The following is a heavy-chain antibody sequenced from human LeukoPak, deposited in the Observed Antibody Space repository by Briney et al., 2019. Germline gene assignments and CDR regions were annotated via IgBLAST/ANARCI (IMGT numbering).Heavy chain of an antibody. J-gene: IGHJ4*02. CDR3: ARGEYDFWSNYHLGYFDY. CDR2: INPNSGGT. CDR1: GYTFTGYY. Sequence: GASVKVSCKASGYTFTGYYMHWVRQAPGQGLEWMGWINPNSGGTNYAQKFQGRVTMTRDTSISTAYMELSRLRSDDTAVYYCARGEYDFWSNYHLGYFDYWGQGTLVTVSS. V-gene: IGHV1-2*02. D-gene: IGHD3-3*01.